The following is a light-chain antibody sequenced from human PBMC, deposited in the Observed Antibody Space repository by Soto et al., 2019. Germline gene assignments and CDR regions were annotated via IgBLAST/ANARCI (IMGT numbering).Light chain of an antibody. CDR1: SSDVGGYNY. V-gene: IGLV2-8*01. CDR2: EVS. Sequence: QSVLTQPPSASGSPGQSVTISCTGTSSDVGGYNYVSWYQQHPGKAPKLMIYEVSKRPSGVPDRFSGSKSGNTASLTVSGLQPEDEADYYCSSYGGSNKSVFGTGTKVTVL. CDR3: SSYGGSNKSV. J-gene: IGLJ1*01.